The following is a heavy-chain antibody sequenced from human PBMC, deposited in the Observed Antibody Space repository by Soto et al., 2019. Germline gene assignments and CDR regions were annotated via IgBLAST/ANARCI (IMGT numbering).Heavy chain of an antibody. CDR1: SGSISSSNW. Sequence: PSETLSLTCAVSSGSISSSNWWSWVRQPPGKGLEWIGEIYHSGSTNYNPSLKSRVTISVDTSKNQFSLKLSSVTAADTAVYYCAGVTTIFGVVIPINNWFDPWGQGTLVTVSS. V-gene: IGHV4-4*02. D-gene: IGHD3-3*01. CDR2: IYHSGST. CDR3: AGVTTIFGVVIPINNWFDP. J-gene: IGHJ5*02.